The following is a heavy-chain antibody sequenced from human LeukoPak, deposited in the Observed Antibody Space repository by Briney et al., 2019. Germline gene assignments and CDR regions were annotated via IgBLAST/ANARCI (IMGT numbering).Heavy chain of an antibody. CDR3: ARDHGWYLDLYYFDY. D-gene: IGHD6-19*01. J-gene: IGHJ4*02. CDR1: GYTCTSYA. V-gene: IGHV1-3*01. CDR2: INAGNGNT. Sequence: ASVKVSCKASGYTCTSYAMHWVRQAPGQRLEGMGWINAGNGNTKYSQKFQGRVTITRDTPASTAYMELSSLRSEDTAVYYCARDHGWYLDLYYFDYWGQGTLVTVSS.